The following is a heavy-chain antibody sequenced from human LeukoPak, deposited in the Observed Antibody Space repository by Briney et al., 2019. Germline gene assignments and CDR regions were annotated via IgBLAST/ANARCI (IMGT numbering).Heavy chain of an antibody. CDR3: ARGYEGSGSFDY. CDR1: GGSISSGGYS. D-gene: IGHD3-10*01. CDR2: IYHSGST. V-gene: IGHV4-30-2*01. J-gene: IGHJ4*02. Sequence: PSETLSLTCAVSGGSISSGGYSWSWIRQPPGKGLEWIGYIYHSGSTYYNPSLKSRVTISVDRSKNQFSLKLSSVTAADTAVYYCARGYEGSGSFDYWGQGTLVTVSS.